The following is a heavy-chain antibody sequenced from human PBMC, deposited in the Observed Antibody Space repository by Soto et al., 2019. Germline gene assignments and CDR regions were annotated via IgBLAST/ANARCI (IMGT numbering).Heavy chain of an antibody. Sequence: QVQLQESGPGLVKPWGTLSITCAVSGGSISRSNWWWWVGQRPGRGLEWSGDIYQSGSTNYTPSLNGRLPISIQNSSHPAALNRSSVTETTTTLDYCTTTAVTTPCGYFNLLGRGILV. CDR1: GGSISRSNW. CDR3: TTTAVTTPCGYFNL. J-gene: IGHJ2*01. CDR2: IYQSGST. V-gene: IGHV4-4*02. D-gene: IGHD4-4*01.